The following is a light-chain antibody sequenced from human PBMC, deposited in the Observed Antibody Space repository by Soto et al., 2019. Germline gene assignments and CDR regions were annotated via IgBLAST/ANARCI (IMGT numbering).Light chain of an antibody. Sequence: EIVVSQSPATLSVSPGERVTLSCRASQYVACNLAGYQQKPGQPPSLLLYDPSKRATGTPARLSGSGSGTEFTLAISILQSEDGAVYYCQQCYNWPECAFGQGTQLESK. CDR3: QQCYNWPECA. CDR1: QYVACN. V-gene: IGKV3-15*01. J-gene: IGKJ2*02. CDR2: DPS.